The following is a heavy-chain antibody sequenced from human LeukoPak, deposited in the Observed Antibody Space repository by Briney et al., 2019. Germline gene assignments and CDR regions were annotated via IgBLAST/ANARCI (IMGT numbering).Heavy chain of an antibody. V-gene: IGHV1-18*01. CDR1: GGTFSSYA. CDR3: ARGSRSGSFSDY. J-gene: IGHJ4*02. D-gene: IGHD1-26*01. Sequence: ASVKVSCKASGGTFSSYAISWVRQAPGQGLEWMGWISAYNGNTNYAQKLQGRVTMTTDTSTSTAYMELRSLRSDDTAVYYCARGSRSGSFSDYWGQGTLVTVSS. CDR2: ISAYNGNT.